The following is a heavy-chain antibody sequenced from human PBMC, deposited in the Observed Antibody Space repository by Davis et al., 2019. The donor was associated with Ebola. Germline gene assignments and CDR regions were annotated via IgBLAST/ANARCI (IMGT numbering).Heavy chain of an antibody. J-gene: IGHJ5*02. CDR3: ARDVRGSYWGAIAWFDP. CDR2: VFHSGSS. V-gene: IGHV4-30-2*06. Sequence: SCTVSGDSISGGDYSWTWIRQSPGKGLEWIGFVFHSGSSHYNPSLKSRVTISVDRSKNQFSLNLSSVTAADTAVYYCARDVRGSYWGAIAWFDPWGQGILVTVSS. D-gene: IGHD3-16*01. CDR1: GDSISGGDYS.